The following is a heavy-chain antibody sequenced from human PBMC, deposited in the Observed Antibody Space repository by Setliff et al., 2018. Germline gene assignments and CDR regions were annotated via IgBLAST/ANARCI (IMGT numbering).Heavy chain of an antibody. CDR2: VHFTGST. V-gene: IGHV4-61*01. Sequence: SETLSLTCAVSGGSISTDPYFWTWIRQHPVKGLEWIGYVHFTGSTNYNPSLKSRVTMSVDVSKSQFSLRLSSVTAADTAVYYCARKVEQWLTPHFDYWGQGALVTVSS. D-gene: IGHD6-19*01. J-gene: IGHJ4*02. CDR1: GGSISTDPYF. CDR3: ARKVEQWLTPHFDY.